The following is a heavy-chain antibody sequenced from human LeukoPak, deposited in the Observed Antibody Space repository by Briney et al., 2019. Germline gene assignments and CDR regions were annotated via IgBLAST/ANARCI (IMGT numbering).Heavy chain of an antibody. Sequence: GGSLRLSCAASGFTFDDYGMSWVRQAPGKGLEWVANINKDGSEKYYVDSVKGRFTISRDNAKNSLYLQMNSLRAEDTAVYYCARPKYYSSGLAGLDIWGQGTMVTVS. D-gene: IGHD3-10*01. CDR3: ARPKYYSSGLAGLDI. J-gene: IGHJ3*02. V-gene: IGHV3-7*01. CDR1: GFTFDDYG. CDR2: INKDGSEK.